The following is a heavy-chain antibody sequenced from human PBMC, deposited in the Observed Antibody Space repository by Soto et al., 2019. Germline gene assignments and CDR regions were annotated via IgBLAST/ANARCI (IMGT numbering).Heavy chain of an antibody. CDR3: ARSAIRYYDSSGYTPGVFDY. J-gene: IGHJ4*02. CDR1: GYSFTSYW. V-gene: IGHV5-10-1*01. D-gene: IGHD3-22*01. CDR2: IDPSDSYT. Sequence: SLKISCKGSGYSFTSYWISWVRQMPGKGLEWMGRIDPSDSYTNYSPSFQGHVTISADKSISTAYLQWSSLKASDTAMYYCARSAIRYYDSSGYTPGVFDYWGQGTLVTVSS.